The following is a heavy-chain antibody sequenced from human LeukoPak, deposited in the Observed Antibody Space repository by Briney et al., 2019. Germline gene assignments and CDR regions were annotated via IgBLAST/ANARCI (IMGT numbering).Heavy chain of an antibody. CDR1: GGSISSGSYY. CDR3: ASHITLVGAIDY. CDR2: MYHSGST. Sequence: ASETLSRSCTVSGGSISSGSYYWGWIRQSPGKGLEWIGSMYHSGSTYYNPSLKSRVTISVDTSKNQFSLKLSSVTAADTAAYYCASHITLVGAIDYWGQGTLVTVSS. J-gene: IGHJ4*02. V-gene: IGHV4-39*01. D-gene: IGHD1-26*01.